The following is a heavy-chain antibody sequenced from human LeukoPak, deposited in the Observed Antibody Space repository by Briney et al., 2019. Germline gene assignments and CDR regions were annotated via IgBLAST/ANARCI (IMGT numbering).Heavy chain of an antibody. V-gene: IGHV3-21*01. J-gene: IGHJ4*02. CDR1: GFTFSSYS. CDR3: ARASGSYYGY. CDR2: ISSSSSYI. D-gene: IGHD1-26*01. Sequence: PGGSLRLSCAASGFTFSSYSMNWVRQAPGKGLEWVSSISSSSSYIYYADSVKGRFTNSRDNAKNSLYLQMNSLRAEDTAVYYCARASGSYYGYWGQGTLVTVSS.